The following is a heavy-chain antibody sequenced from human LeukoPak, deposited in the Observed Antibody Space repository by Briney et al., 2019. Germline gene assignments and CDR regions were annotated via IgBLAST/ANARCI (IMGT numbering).Heavy chain of an antibody. Sequence: GGSLRLSCAASGFTFSSYAMHWVRQAPGKGLEWVAVISYDGSNKYYADSVKGRFTISRDNSKNTLYLQMNSLRAEDTAVYYCAREGSSRWYGYYYYYMDVWGKGSTVTVSS. V-gene: IGHV3-30*01. D-gene: IGHD6-13*01. CDR3: AREGSSRWYGYYYYYMDV. J-gene: IGHJ6*03. CDR1: GFTFSSYA. CDR2: ISYDGSNK.